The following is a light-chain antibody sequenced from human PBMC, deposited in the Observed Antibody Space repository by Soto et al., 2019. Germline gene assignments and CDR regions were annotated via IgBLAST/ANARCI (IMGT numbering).Light chain of an antibody. Sequence: DIQMTQSPSSLSASVGARVTITCRASQGISNYLAWYQQKPGKAPKLLIHTASTLPSGVPSRFSGSRSGTDFTLTIASLQAEDVATYYCQRYDNAPITFGQGTRLEI. J-gene: IGKJ5*01. CDR2: TAS. CDR1: QGISNY. V-gene: IGKV1-27*01. CDR3: QRYDNAPIT.